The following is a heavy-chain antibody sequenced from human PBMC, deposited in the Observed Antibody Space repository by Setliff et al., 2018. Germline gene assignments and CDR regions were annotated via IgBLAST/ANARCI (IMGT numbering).Heavy chain of an antibody. CDR3: AGNNAHLEWLFAWFDP. CDR1: GGSISSGGYY. V-gene: IGHV4-31*03. Sequence: SLTCTVSGGSISSGGYYWSWIRQHPGKGLEWIGYIYYSGSTYYNPSLKSRVTISVDTSKNQFSLKLSSVTAADTAVYYCAGNNAHLEWLFAWFDPWGQGTLVTVS. CDR2: IYYSGST. D-gene: IGHD3-3*01. J-gene: IGHJ5*02.